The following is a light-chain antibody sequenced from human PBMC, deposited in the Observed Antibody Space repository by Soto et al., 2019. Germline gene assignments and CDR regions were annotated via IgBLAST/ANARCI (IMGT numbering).Light chain of an antibody. CDR1: RSITRNY. J-gene: IGKJ3*01. Sequence: EIGLTQSPGTLSLSPGERATLSCRASRSITRNYLAWYQQRPGQAPRPLIYGISSRATGVPDRFSGSGSGTDFTLTVDRLAHEDVVMYYCQDYGSSTFTFGPGTKVEIK. CDR2: GIS. V-gene: IGKV3-20*01. CDR3: QDYGSSTFT.